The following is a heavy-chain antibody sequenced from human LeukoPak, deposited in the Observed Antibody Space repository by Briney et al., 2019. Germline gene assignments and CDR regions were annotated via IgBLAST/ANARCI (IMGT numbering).Heavy chain of an antibody. Sequence: GGSLRLSCAASGFTVSSNYINWVRQAPGKGLEWVSVIYSGGTTFYADSVKGRFTISRDNSKNTLYLQMNSLRAEDTAVYYCARGIAAAGTIVGGWLDPWGQGTLVTVSS. J-gene: IGHJ5*02. CDR3: ARGIAAAGTIVGGWLDP. V-gene: IGHV3-66*01. CDR2: IYSGGTT. D-gene: IGHD6-13*01. CDR1: GFTVSSNY.